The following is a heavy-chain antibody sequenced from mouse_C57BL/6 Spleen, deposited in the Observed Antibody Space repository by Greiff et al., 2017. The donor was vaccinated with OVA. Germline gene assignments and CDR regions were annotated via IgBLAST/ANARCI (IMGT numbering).Heavy chain of an antibody. CDR2: ISNGGGST. CDR3: ARHTGYYGSSTGYFDV. Sequence: DVKLVESGGGLVQPGGSLKLSCAASGFTFSDYYMYWVRQTPEKRLEWVAYISNGGGSTYYPDTVKGRFTISRDNAKNTLYLQMSRLKSEDTAMYYCARHTGYYGSSTGYFDVWGTGTTVTVSS. D-gene: IGHD1-1*01. CDR1: GFTFSDYY. V-gene: IGHV5-12*01. J-gene: IGHJ1*03.